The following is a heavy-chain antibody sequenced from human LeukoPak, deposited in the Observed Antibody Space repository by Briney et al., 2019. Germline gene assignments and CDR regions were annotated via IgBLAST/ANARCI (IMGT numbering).Heavy chain of an antibody. J-gene: IGHJ4*02. CDR1: GGTFSSYA. Sequence: SVKVSCKASGGTFSSYAISWVRQAPGQGLEWTGGIIPIFGTANYAQKFQGRVTITTDESTSTAYMELSSLRSEDTAVYYCARERFGRASSSWSGFDYWGQGTLVTVSS. D-gene: IGHD6-13*01. V-gene: IGHV1-69*05. CDR2: IIPIFGTA. CDR3: ARERFGRASSSWSGFDY.